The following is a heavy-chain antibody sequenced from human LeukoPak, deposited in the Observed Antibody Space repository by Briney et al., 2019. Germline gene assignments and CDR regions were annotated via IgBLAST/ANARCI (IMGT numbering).Heavy chain of an antibody. CDR1: GFTFSSYA. Sequence: PGGSLRLSCAASGFTFSSYAMHRVRQAPGKGLEWVAVISYDGSNKYYADSVKGRFTISRDNSKNTLYLQMNSLRAEDTAVYYCARDRLGPYGMDVWGQGTTVTVSS. J-gene: IGHJ6*02. V-gene: IGHV3-30-3*01. CDR3: ARDRLGPYGMDV. CDR2: ISYDGSNK. D-gene: IGHD6-19*01.